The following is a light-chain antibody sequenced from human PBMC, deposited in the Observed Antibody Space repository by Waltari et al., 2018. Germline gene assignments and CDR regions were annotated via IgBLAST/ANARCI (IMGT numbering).Light chain of an antibody. V-gene: IGKV1-39*01. CDR1: QSIATY. CDR2: AAS. J-gene: IGKJ4*01. CDR3: QQSYSMFALT. Sequence: DIEMTQSPSSLSASVGDRVTIPCRASQSIATYLSWYQQKPGNAPKFLIYAASGLQSGVPSRFSGSGSGTDFTLTISSLQPEDFATYYCQQSYSMFALTFGGGTKVEIK.